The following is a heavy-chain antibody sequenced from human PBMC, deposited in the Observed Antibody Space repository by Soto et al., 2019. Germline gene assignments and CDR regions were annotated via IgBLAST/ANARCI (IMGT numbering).Heavy chain of an antibody. D-gene: IGHD6-19*01. J-gene: IGHJ6*02. V-gene: IGHV1-24*01. CDR2: FDPEDGET. CDR1: GYTLTELS. CDR3: ATMNYLQVAGTRGYYYYGMDV. Sequence: EASVKVSCKVSGYTLTELSMHWVRQAPGKGLEWMGGFDPEDGETIYAQKFQGRVTMTEDTSTDTAYMELSSLRSEDTAVYYCATMNYLQVAGTRGYYYYGMDVWGQGTTVTVSS.